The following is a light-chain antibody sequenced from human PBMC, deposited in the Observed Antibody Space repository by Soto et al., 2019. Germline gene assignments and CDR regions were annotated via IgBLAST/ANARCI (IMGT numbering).Light chain of an antibody. CDR2: LNSDGSP. Sequence: QLVLTQSPSASASPGASVKLTCTLSSGHSNYAIAWHQQQSEQGPRYLMKLNSDGSPSKGDGIPDRFSGSSSGAERYLTISSLQYEDEAGYYCQTLGSGIVVFGGGTTLTVL. CDR1: SGHSNYA. J-gene: IGLJ2*01. CDR3: QTLGSGIVV. V-gene: IGLV4-69*01.